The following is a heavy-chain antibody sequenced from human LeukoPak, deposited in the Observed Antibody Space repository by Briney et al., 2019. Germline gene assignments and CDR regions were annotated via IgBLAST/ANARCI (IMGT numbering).Heavy chain of an antibody. Sequence: SVKVSCKAPEGTFSSYAISWVRQAPGQGLEWMGRIIPLLGRVSYAQRIQDRVTITADKSTSTAYMELGSLRSEDTAVYYCARVSIIVVVPAAMDYYYYYMDVWGKGTTVTVSS. D-gene: IGHD2-2*01. CDR3: ARVSIIVVVPAAMDYYYYYMDV. CDR2: IIPLLGRV. V-gene: IGHV1-69*04. J-gene: IGHJ6*03. CDR1: EGTFSSYA.